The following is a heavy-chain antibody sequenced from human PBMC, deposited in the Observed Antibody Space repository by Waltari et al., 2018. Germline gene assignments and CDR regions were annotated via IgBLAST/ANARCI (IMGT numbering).Heavy chain of an antibody. J-gene: IGHJ4*02. CDR1: GFTFSSYA. CDR2: ISGSGGST. Sequence: EVQLVESGGGLVQPGGSLRLSCAASGFTFSSYAMSWVRQAPGKGLEWVSAISGSGGSTYYADSVKGRFTISRDNSKNTLYLQMNSLRAEDTAVYYCAKDPRIAAATLGLFDYWGQGTLVTVSS. CDR3: AKDPRIAAATLGLFDY. D-gene: IGHD6-13*01. V-gene: IGHV3-23*04.